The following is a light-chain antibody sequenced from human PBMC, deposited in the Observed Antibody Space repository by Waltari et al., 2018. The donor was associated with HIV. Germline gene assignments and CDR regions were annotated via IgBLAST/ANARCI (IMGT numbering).Light chain of an antibody. CDR3: SSYTSSSTLEV. J-gene: IGLJ3*02. CDR1: SSDVGGYNY. V-gene: IGLV2-14*01. Sequence: QSALTQPASVSGSPGQSITISCTGTSSDVGGYNYVSWYQQHQGKAPKLMIYRVSNRPAGVSNRSSGSKSGNTASRTISGLQAEDEADYYCSSYTSSSTLEVFGGGTKLTVL. CDR2: RVS.